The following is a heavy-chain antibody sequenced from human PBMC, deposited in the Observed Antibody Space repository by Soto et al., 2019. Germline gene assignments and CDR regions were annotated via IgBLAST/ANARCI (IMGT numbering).Heavy chain of an antibody. CDR3: ATMNGYFEY. D-gene: IGHD3-22*01. Sequence: GGYLKRSCADSGFSFSTYVMSWVRQTPGKGLEWVSAITATGDRTYYADSVTGRFTISRDNSKKTHYLQMTSLRAEDTAMYYCATMNGYFEYWGQGTPVTVSS. V-gene: IGHV3-23*01. CDR1: GFSFSTYV. CDR2: ITATGDRT. J-gene: IGHJ4*02.